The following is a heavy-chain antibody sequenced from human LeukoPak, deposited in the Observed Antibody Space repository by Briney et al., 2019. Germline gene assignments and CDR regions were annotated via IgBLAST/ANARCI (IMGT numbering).Heavy chain of an antibody. D-gene: IGHD6-13*01. CDR1: GFTFSSYG. Sequence: PGRSLRLSCAASGFTFSSYGMHWVRQAPGKGLEWVAVISYDGSNKYYADSVKGRFTISRDNSKNTLYLQMNSLRAEDTAVYYCARARYSSSWYRLDYWGQGTLVTVSS. CDR2: ISYDGSNK. CDR3: ARARYSSSWYRLDY. V-gene: IGHV3-30*03. J-gene: IGHJ4*02.